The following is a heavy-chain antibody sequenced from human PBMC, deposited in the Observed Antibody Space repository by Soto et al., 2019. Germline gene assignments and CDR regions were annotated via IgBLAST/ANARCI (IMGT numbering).Heavy chain of an antibody. Sequence: QVQLQESGPGLVKPSETLSLTCTVSGGSVSSGSYYWSWIRQPPGKGLEWIGYIYYSGSTNYNPSLKSRVTISVDTSKNQFSLKLSSVTAADTAVYYCGAKQLETGIDYWGQGTLVTVSS. CDR1: GGSVSSGSYY. D-gene: IGHD6-19*01. J-gene: IGHJ4*02. V-gene: IGHV4-61*01. CDR3: GAKQLETGIDY. CDR2: IYYSGST.